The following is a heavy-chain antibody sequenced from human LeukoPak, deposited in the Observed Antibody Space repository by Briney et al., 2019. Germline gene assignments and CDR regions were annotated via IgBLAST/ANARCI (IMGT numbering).Heavy chain of an antibody. CDR3: ARTGVSGSGYAMDV. CDR2: IYYSGST. D-gene: IGHD2-15*01. CDR1: GGSISSSSYY. J-gene: IGHJ6*04. V-gene: IGHV4-39*07. Sequence: KASETLPLTCTVSGGSISSSSYYWGWIRQPPGKGLEWIGSIYYSGSTYYNPSLKSRVTISVDTSKNQFSLKLSSVTAADTAVYYCARTGVSGSGYAMDVWGKGTTVTVSS.